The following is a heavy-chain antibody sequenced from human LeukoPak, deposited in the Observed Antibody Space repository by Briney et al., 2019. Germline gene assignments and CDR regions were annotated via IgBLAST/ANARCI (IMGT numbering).Heavy chain of an antibody. CDR1: GFTFDDYA. Sequence: GGSLRLSCAASGFTFDDYAMHWVRQAPGKGLEWVSLTSWDGGSTYYADSVKGRFTISRDNSKNSLYLQMDSLRAEDSALYYCAKDNSLSRGSRKPYYYYYMDVWGKGTTVTVSS. D-gene: IGHD2/OR15-2a*01. CDR3: AKDNSLSRGSRKPYYYYYMDV. J-gene: IGHJ6*03. CDR2: TSWDGGST. V-gene: IGHV3-43D*03.